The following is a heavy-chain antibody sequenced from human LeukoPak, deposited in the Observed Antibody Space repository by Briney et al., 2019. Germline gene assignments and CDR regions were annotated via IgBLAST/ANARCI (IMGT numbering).Heavy chain of an antibody. CDR1: GFTFSSYG. CDR3: AREHSSSWTPWDY. Sequence: PGRSLRLSCAASGFTFSSYGMHWVRQAPGKGLEWVAFIRYDGSNKYYADSVKGRFTISRDNSKNTLYLQMNSLRAEDTAVYYCAREHSSSWTPWDYWGQGTLVTVSS. CDR2: IRYDGSNK. D-gene: IGHD6-13*01. V-gene: IGHV3-30*02. J-gene: IGHJ4*02.